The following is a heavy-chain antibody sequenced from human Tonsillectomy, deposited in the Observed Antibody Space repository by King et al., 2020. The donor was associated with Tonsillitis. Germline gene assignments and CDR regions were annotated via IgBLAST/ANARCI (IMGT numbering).Heavy chain of an antibody. CDR1: GGSVSSGSYY. J-gene: IGHJ5*02. D-gene: IGHD3-10*01. V-gene: IGHV4-61*01. CDR3: AREVKGRFDP. Sequence: VQLQESGPGLVKPSETLSLTCTVSGGSVSSGSYYWSWIRQPPGKGLEWIGYIYYSGSTNYSPSLKSRVTISVDTSKNQFSLKLSSVTAADTAVYYCAREVKGRFDPWGQGTLVTVSS. CDR2: IYYSGST.